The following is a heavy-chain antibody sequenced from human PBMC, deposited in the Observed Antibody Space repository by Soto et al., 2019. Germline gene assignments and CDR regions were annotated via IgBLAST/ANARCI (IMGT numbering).Heavy chain of an antibody. CDR3: ARDKAAAGIHWFDP. V-gene: IGHV1-18*01. Sequence: ASVKVSCKASGYTFTSYGISWVRQAPGQGLEWMGWISAYNGNTNYAQKLQGRVTMTTDTSTSTAYMELRSLRSDDTAVYYCARDKAAAGIHWFDPWGQGTPVTVSS. D-gene: IGHD6-13*01. CDR2: ISAYNGNT. CDR1: GYTFTSYG. J-gene: IGHJ5*02.